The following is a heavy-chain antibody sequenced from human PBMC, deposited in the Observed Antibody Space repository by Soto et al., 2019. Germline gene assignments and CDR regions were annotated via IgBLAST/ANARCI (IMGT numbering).Heavy chain of an antibody. Sequence: EVQLVESGGGLIKPGGSLRLSCAASGFTVSSNYMSWVRQAPGKGLEWVSVIYTGGSTYYADSVKGRFTITRDNSKNTLYLQMNSLRAEDTAVYYCARDGPYGELYYYCGMDVWCQGTTVTVSS. CDR1: GFTVSSNY. J-gene: IGHJ6*02. V-gene: IGHV3-53*01. CDR3: ARDGPYGELYYYCGMDV. D-gene: IGHD4-17*01. CDR2: IYTGGST.